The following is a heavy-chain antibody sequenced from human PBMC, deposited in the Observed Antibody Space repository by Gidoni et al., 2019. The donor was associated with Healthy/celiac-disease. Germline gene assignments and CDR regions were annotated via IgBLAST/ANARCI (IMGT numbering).Heavy chain of an antibody. CDR2: IYHSGRT. J-gene: IGHJ4*02. D-gene: IGHD3-3*01. CDR1: GYSISSGYY. V-gene: IGHV4-38-2*02. Sequence: QVQLQESGPGLVKPSVTLSLTCTVSGYSISSGYYWGWPRQPPGKGLEWIGSIYHSGRTYYNPSLKSRVTISVDTSKNQFSLKLSSVTAADTAVYYCARMGGDTFGDFDYWGQGTLVTVSS. CDR3: ARMGGDTFGDFDY.